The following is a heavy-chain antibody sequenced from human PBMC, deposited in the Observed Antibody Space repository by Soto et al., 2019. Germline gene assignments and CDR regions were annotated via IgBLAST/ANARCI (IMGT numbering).Heavy chain of an antibody. CDR2: IYYSGST. J-gene: IGHJ5*02. Sequence: QVQLQESGPGLVKPSQTLSLTCTVSGGSISSGDYYWSWIRQPPGKGLEWIGYIYYSGSTYYNPSLKIRVTIPVDTSKNQFSLKLSSVTAADTAVYYCASTYSGYCSSTSGYNALNWFDPWGQGTRVTVSS. D-gene: IGHD2-2*02. V-gene: IGHV4-30-4*01. CDR3: ASTYSGYCSSTSGYNALNWFDP. CDR1: GGSISSGDYY.